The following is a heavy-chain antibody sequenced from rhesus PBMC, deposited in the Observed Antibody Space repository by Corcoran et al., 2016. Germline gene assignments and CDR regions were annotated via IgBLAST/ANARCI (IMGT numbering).Heavy chain of an antibody. CDR1: GASISSNS. V-gene: IGHV4-147*01. D-gene: IGHD6-13*01. CDR2: FYGGSGST. J-gene: IGHJ4*01. Sequence: QVQLQESGPGLVKPSETPPLTCAVSGASISSNSWSWRRPPPGKGLEWVGYFYGGSGSTTYTPSLKSRFTISKDTSKTQFSLKLFSVTAADTAVYYCARSYSSWPDFDSWGQGVLVTVSS. CDR3: ARSYSSWPDFDS.